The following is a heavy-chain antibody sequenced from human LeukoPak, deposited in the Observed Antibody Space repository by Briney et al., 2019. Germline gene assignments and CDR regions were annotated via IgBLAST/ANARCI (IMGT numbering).Heavy chain of an antibody. CDR1: GGSISSSSYY. J-gene: IGHJ4*02. CDR3: ARGSSGDSGRFDY. D-gene: IGHD1-26*01. Sequence: PSETLSLTCTVSGGSISSSSYYWSWIRQPPGTGLEWIGYIYYSGSTNYNPSLKSRVTISVDTSKNQFSLKLSSVTAADTAVYYCARGSSGDSGRFDYWGQGTLVTVSS. CDR2: IYYSGST. V-gene: IGHV4-61*01.